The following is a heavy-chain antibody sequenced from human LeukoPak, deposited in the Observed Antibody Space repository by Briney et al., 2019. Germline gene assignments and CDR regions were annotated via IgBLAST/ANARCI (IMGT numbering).Heavy chain of an antibody. J-gene: IGHJ3*02. CDR2: TYYRSKWYN. Sequence: PSQTLSLTCAISGDSVSSNSAAWNWIRQSPSRGLEWLGRTYYRSKWYNDYAVSVKSRITINPDTSKNQFSLQLNSVTPEDTAVYYCAREGLWRYSYGHDAFDIWGQGTMVTVSS. V-gene: IGHV6-1*01. D-gene: IGHD5-18*01. CDR3: AREGLWRYSYGHDAFDI. CDR1: GDSVSSNSAA.